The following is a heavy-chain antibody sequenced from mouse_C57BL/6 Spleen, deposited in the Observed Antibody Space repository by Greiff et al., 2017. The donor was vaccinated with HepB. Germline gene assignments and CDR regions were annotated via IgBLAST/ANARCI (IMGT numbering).Heavy chain of an antibody. CDR3: TRRDGSGEYFDV. CDR1: GYTFTDYE. Sequence: VQLQQSGAELVRPGASVTLSCKASGYTFTDYEMHWVKQTPVHGLEWIGAIDPETGGTAYNQKFKGKAILTADKSSSTAYMELRSLTSEDSAVYYCTRRDGSGEYFDVWGTGTTVTVSS. CDR2: IDPETGGT. V-gene: IGHV1-15*01. D-gene: IGHD1-1*01. J-gene: IGHJ1*03.